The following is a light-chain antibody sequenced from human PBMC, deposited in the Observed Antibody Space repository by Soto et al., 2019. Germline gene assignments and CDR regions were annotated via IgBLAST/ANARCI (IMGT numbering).Light chain of an antibody. V-gene: IGLV2-8*01. Sequence: QSALTQPPSASGSPGQSVTISCTGTSSDVGGYNYVSWFQQHPGKAPKLIIHEVNQRPSGVPDRFSGSKSGNTASLTVSGLQDEDEGTYYCSSYGGYNNVVFGTGTKLTVL. CDR2: EVN. CDR1: SSDVGGYNY. J-gene: IGLJ1*01. CDR3: SSYGGYNNVV.